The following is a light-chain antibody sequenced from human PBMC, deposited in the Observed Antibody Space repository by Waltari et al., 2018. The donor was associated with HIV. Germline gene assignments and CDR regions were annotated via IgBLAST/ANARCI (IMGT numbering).Light chain of an antibody. Sequence: QSALTQPASVSGSPGQSFPISCTGPHSDLGFFNSFPWYQQHPCKAPKVRIYDVSHRPSGVSHRFSGSKSGNTASLTISGLQAEDEADYYCCSYTIGRTLVFGAGTKVAVL. V-gene: IGLV2-14*03. J-gene: IGLJ1*01. CDR3: CSYTIGRTLV. CDR1: HSDLGFFNS. CDR2: DVS.